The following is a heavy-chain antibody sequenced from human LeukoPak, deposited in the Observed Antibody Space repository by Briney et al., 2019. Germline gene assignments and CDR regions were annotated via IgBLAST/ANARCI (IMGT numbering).Heavy chain of an antibody. CDR1: GFTFSSYG. J-gene: IGHJ4*02. CDR3: ARGGRTTVTPVDY. Sequence: PGGSLRLSCAASGFTFSSYGMHWVRQAPGKGLEWVAIISYDGSNKYYADSVKGRFTISRDNSKNTLYLQMNSLRAEDTTVYYCARGGRTTVTPVDYWGQGTLVTVSS. V-gene: IGHV3-30*03. D-gene: IGHD4-17*01. CDR2: ISYDGSNK.